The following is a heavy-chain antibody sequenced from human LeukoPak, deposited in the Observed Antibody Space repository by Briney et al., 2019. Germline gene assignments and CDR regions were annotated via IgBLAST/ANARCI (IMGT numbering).Heavy chain of an antibody. CDR2: FDPEDGEI. J-gene: IGHJ4*02. V-gene: IGHV1-24*01. Sequence: ASVKVSCKTSGYTFTNYGISWVRQAPGKGLEWMGGFDPEDGEIIYAQKFQGRVTMTEDTSTDTAYMELSSLRSEDTAVYYCATSIAVAANGFDYWGQGTQVTVSS. D-gene: IGHD6-19*01. CDR1: GYTFTNYG. CDR3: ATSIAVAANGFDY.